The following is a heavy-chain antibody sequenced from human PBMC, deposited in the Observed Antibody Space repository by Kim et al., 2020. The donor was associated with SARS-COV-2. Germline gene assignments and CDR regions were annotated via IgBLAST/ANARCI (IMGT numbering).Heavy chain of an antibody. CDR2: ISSAGSFT. J-gene: IGHJ5*01. D-gene: IGHD6-13*01. Sequence: GGSLRLSCAASGFTFSDYYMTWIRQAPGRGLEWISYISSAGSFTFYADSVKGRFTISRDNANQSVYLQMNGLRADDTAVYYCARDHSSQSNSYDSWGQGTLVTVSS. CDR1: GFTFSDYY. V-gene: IGHV3-11*06. CDR3: ARDHSSQSNSYDS.